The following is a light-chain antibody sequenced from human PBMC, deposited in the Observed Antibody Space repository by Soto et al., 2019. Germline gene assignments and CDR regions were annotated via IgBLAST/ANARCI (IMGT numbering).Light chain of an antibody. CDR2: DVS. CDR3: SSYTSSSTLDVV. J-gene: IGLJ2*01. V-gene: IGLV2-14*01. CDR1: SSDVGGYNY. Sequence: QSALTRAGSVSGSPGQSITITCTGTSSDVGGYNYVSWYQQHPGKAPKLMIYDVSNRPSGVSNRFSGSKSGNTASLTISGLQAEDEADYYCSSYTSSSTLDVVFGGGTKVTVL.